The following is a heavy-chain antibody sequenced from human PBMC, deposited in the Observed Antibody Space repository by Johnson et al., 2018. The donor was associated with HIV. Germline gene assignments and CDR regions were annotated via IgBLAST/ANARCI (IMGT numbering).Heavy chain of an antibody. CDR1: GFTFDDYA. D-gene: IGHD5-24*01. V-gene: IGHV3-74*01. CDR3: ARERQGYNWGHDGFDI. Sequence: VQLVESGGGLVQPGRSLRLSCAASGFTFDDYAMHWVRQATGKGLEWVSRINSDGSSTNYADSVKGRFTISRDNAKNTLYLQMNSLRAEDTAVYYCARERQGYNWGHDGFDIWGQGTMVAVSS. J-gene: IGHJ3*02. CDR2: INSDGSST.